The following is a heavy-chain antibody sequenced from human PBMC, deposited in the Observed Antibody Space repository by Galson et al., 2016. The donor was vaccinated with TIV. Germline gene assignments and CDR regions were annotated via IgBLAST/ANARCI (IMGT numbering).Heavy chain of an antibody. J-gene: IGHJ4*01. CDR1: GFDFSNHA. CDR3: AKDRTPGGSAWYFDY. V-gene: IGHV3-23*01. D-gene: IGHD6-19*01. CDR2: ISGGGGGR. Sequence: SLRLSCAASGFDFSNHAMSWVRQAPGEGLQWVSSISGGGGGRYYADSVKGRFTISRDISKKTLYLDMDSLRADDTALYYCAKDRTPGGSAWYFDYWGHGTTVIVSS.